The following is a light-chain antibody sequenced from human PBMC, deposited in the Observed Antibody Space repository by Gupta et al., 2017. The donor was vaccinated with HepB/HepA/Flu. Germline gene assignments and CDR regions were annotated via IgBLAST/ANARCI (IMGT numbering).Light chain of an antibody. Sequence: DIQMTQSPPSASASVGDRVTITCRASQDVNRWLAWYQQKPGKDPKLLIYAASTLQSGVPSRFSGSGSGTDFTLTISSLQPEDFATYFCQQANSLPLTFGGGTKVEIK. V-gene: IGKV1-12*01. CDR1: QDVNRW. CDR3: QQANSLPLT. J-gene: IGKJ4*02. CDR2: AAS.